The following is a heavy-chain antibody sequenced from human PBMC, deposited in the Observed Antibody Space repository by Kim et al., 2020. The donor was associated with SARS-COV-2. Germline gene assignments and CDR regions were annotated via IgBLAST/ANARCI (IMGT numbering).Heavy chain of an antibody. CDR1: GFTFSSYA. J-gene: IGHJ4*02. D-gene: IGHD4-17*01. V-gene: IGHV3-23*01. CDR2: ISGSGGST. Sequence: GGSLRLSCAASGFTFSSYAMSWVRQAPGKGLEWVSAISGSGGSTYYADSVKGRFTISRDNSKNTLYLKMNSLRAEDTAVYYCAKDPYGDREYYFDYWGQGTLVTVSS. CDR3: AKDPYGDREYYFDY.